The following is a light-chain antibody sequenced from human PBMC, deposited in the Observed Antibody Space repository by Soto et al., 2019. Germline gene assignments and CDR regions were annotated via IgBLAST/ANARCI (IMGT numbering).Light chain of an antibody. CDR3: QQHANRPLT. V-gene: IGKV3-11*01. J-gene: IGKJ4*01. CDR2: EAS. Sequence: EIVLTQSPATLSLSPGKRATLSCRASQSAGNNLAWYQQKPGQAPGLLIYEASTRATGIPARFSGSGSGTDFTLTISSLEPEDFAVYYCQQHANRPLTFGGGTKVEIK. CDR1: QSAGNN.